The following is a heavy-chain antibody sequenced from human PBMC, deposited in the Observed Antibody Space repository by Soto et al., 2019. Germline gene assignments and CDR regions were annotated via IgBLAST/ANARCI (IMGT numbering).Heavy chain of an antibody. CDR1: GGSISSSSYY. D-gene: IGHD3-22*01. Sequence: SETLSLTCTVSGGSISSSSYYWGWIRQPPGKGLEWIGSIYYSGSTYCNPPLKSRVTISVDTSKNQFSLKLSSVTAADTAVYYCATHYYDSSGYYTLFDYWGQGTLVTVSS. CDR2: IYYSGST. V-gene: IGHV4-39*01. CDR3: ATHYYDSSGYYTLFDY. J-gene: IGHJ4*02.